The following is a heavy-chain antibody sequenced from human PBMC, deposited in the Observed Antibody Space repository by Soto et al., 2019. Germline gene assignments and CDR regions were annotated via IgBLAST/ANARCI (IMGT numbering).Heavy chain of an antibody. CDR3: ARPNSYYDFWGGYNLDYYYYYMDV. J-gene: IGHJ6*03. D-gene: IGHD3-3*01. Sequence: GASVKVSCTASGYTFTSYDINWVRQATGQGLEWMGWMNPNSGNTGYAQKFQGRVTMTRNTSISTAYMELSSLRSEDTAVYYCARPNSYYDFWGGYNLDYYYYYMDVWGKGTTVTVSS. V-gene: IGHV1-8*01. CDR2: MNPNSGNT. CDR1: GYTFTSYD.